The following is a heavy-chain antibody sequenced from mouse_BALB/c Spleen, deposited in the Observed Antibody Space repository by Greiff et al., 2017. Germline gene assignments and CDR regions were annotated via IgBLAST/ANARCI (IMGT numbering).Heavy chain of an antibody. CDR2: IDPENGNT. D-gene: IGHD2-1*01. CDR3: AGEATMWFAY. CDR1: GFNIKDYY. V-gene: IGHV14-1*02. Sequence: EVQLQQSGAELVRPGALVKLSCKASGFNIKDYYMHWVKQRPEQGLEWIGWIDPENGNTIYDPKFQGKASITADTSSNTAYLQLSSLTSEDTAVYYCAGEATMWFAYWGQGTLVTVSA. J-gene: IGHJ3*01.